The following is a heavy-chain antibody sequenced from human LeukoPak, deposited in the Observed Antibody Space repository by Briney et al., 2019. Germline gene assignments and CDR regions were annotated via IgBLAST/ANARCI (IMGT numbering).Heavy chain of an antibody. CDR2: IYYSGST. CDR3: ARGPYYYDSSAFDY. V-gene: IGHV4-59*01. J-gene: IGHJ4*02. D-gene: IGHD3-22*01. CDR1: GGSISSYY. Sequence: PSETLSLTCTVSGGSISSYYWSWIRQPPGMGLEWIGYIYYSGSTNYNPSLKSRVTISVDTSKNQFSLKLSSVTAADTAVYYCARGPYYYDSSAFDYWGQGTLVTVSS.